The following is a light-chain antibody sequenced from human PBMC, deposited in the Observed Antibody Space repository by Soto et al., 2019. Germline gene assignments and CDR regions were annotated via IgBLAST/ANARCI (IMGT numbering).Light chain of an antibody. CDR2: EVT. CDR1: SSDVGGYRY. CDR3: SSFAGSNILL. V-gene: IGLV2-8*01. Sequence: QSALTQPPSASGSPGQSVTISCTGTSSDVGGYRYVSWYQQHPGEAPKLLIYEVTKRPSGVPDRFSGSKSGNTASLTVSGLQTEDEAEYYCSSFAGSNILLFGGGTKVTVL. J-gene: IGLJ2*01.